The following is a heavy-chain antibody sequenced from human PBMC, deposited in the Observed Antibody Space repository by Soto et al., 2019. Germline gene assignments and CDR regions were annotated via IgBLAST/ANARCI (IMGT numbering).Heavy chain of an antibody. D-gene: IGHD5-12*01. V-gene: IGHV1-69*06. CDR2: IIPIFGTA. CDR3: AREEDGYNSVSYYYYGMDV. Sequence: QVQLVQSGAEVKKPGSSVKVSCKASGGTFSSYAISWVRQAPGQGLEWMGGIIPIFGTANYAQKFQGRVTTTADKSTSTAYMELSSLRSEDTAVYYCAREEDGYNSVSYYYYGMDVWGQGTTVTVSS. J-gene: IGHJ6*02. CDR1: GGTFSSYA.